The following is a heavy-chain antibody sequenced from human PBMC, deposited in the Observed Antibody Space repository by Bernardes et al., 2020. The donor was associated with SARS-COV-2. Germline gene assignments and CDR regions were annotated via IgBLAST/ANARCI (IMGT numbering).Heavy chain of an antibody. J-gene: IGHJ4*02. Sequence: SEPLSLTCTVSGGSISSYYWSWIRQPPGKGLEWIGYIYYSGSTNYNPSLKSRVTISVDTSKNQFSLKLSSVTAADTAVYYCARMIGGYYYVDGSFYYFDYWGQGTLVTVSS. D-gene: IGHD3-22*01. CDR1: GGSISSYY. CDR3: ARMIGGYYYVDGSFYYFDY. CDR2: IYYSGST. V-gene: IGHV4-59*01.